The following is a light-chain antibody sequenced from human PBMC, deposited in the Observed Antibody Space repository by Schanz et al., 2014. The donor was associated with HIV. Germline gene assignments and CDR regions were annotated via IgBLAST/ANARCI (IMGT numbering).Light chain of an antibody. CDR2: DAS. CDR1: QNVISNY. V-gene: IGKV3D-20*02. CDR3: QQRINWPRT. Sequence: EIVLTQSPGTLSLSPGERVTLSCRASQNVISNYLAWYQQKPGQAPRLLIYDASNRATGIPDRFSGGVSGTEFTLTISSLQSEDFAVYYCQQRINWPRTFGQGTKVEIK. J-gene: IGKJ1*01.